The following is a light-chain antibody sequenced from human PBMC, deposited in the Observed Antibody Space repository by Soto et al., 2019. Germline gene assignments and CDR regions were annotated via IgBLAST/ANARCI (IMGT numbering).Light chain of an antibody. CDR3: QQSYSTPLT. J-gene: IGKJ4*01. Sequence: DIQMTQSPSSLSVSVGDRVTITCRASQSIGGCLNWYQQKLGKAPKLLIYAASILQTGVPSRFSGSGSGTDFTLTISSLQPEDFATYYCQQSYSTPLTFGGGTKVEI. V-gene: IGKV1-39*01. CDR1: QSIGGC. CDR2: AAS.